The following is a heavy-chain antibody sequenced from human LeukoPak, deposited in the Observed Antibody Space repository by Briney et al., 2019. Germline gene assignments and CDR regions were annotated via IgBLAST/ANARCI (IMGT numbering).Heavy chain of an antibody. D-gene: IGHD3-22*01. Sequence: GGSLRLSCAASGFTFSSYIMHWVREAPGKGLEWVAVISYDGSNKYYADSVKGRFTISRDNSKNTLYLQMNSLRAEDTAVYYCARVGGWLLPQTYYYYYYMDVWGKGTTVTVSS. V-gene: IGHV3-30*04. CDR2: ISYDGSNK. CDR1: GFTFSSYI. J-gene: IGHJ6*03. CDR3: ARVGGWLLPQTYYYYYYMDV.